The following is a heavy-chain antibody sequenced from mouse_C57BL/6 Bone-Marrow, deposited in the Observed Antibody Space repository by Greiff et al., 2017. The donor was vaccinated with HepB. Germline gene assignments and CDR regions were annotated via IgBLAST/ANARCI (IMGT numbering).Heavy chain of an antibody. CDR2: IYPRSGNT. CDR3: ARVAYGSSHWFAY. D-gene: IGHD1-1*01. Sequence: QVQLKESGAELARPGASVKLSCKASGYTFTSYGISWVKQRTGQGLEWIGEIYPRSGNTYYNEKFKGKATLTADKSSSTAYMELRSLTSEDSAVYFCARVAYGSSHWFAYWGQGTLVTVSA. V-gene: IGHV1-81*01. J-gene: IGHJ3*01. CDR1: GYTFTSYG.